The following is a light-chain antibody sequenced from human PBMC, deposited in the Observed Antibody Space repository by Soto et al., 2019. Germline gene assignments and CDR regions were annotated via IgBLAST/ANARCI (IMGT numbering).Light chain of an antibody. CDR2: NVN. Sequence: QSALTQPASVSGSPGQSITISCTGTSSDVGDSNYVSWYQQHPGKAPKLMIYNVNDRPSGVSSRFSGSKSSNTASLTISGLQAEDEADYYCSSYSTTSAQVVFGGGTKLTVL. CDR3: SSYSTTSAQVV. J-gene: IGLJ2*01. CDR1: SSDVGDSNY. V-gene: IGLV2-14*03.